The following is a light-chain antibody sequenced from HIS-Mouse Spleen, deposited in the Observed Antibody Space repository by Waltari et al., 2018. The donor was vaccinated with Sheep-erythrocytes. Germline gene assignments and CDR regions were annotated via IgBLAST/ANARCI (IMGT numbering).Light chain of an antibody. J-gene: IGLJ3*02. CDR1: SSDVGGYNY. Sequence: QSALTQPPSASGSPGQSVTISCTGTSSDVGGYNYVSWYQQHPGKAPTLMIYEVSKRPSRVPDRFSGSKSGNTASLTVSGLQAEDEADYYCSSYAGSNNWVFGVGTKLTVL. CDR3: SSYAGSNNWV. V-gene: IGLV2-8*01. CDR2: EVS.